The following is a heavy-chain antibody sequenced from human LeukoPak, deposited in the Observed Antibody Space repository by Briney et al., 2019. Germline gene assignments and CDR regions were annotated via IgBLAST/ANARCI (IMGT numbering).Heavy chain of an antibody. CDR1: GFIFSDHY. CDR3: ARVTTIFDYYYDY. CDR2: SGNKAKSYTT. D-gene: IGHD4-11*01. Sequence: GGSLRLSCVASGFIFSDHYMDWVRQAPGKGPEWVGRSGNKAKSYTTEYAASVKGRFTISREDSKNSLYLQMNSLKTEDTAVYYCARVTTIFDYYYDYWGQGTLVTVSS. V-gene: IGHV3-72*01. J-gene: IGHJ4*02.